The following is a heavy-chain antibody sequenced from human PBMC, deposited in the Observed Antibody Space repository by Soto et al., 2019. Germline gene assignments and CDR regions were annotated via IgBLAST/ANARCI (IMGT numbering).Heavy chain of an antibody. Sequence: SETLSLTCTVSGGSISSYYWSWIRQPPGKGLEWIGYIYYSGSTNYNPSLKSRVTISVDTSKNQFSLKLSSVTAADTAVYYCARGGGYCSSTRCYYYYGMDVWGQGTTVTGSS. J-gene: IGHJ6*02. CDR3: ARGGGYCSSTRCYYYYGMDV. D-gene: IGHD2-2*01. V-gene: IGHV4-59*01. CDR2: IYYSGST. CDR1: GGSISSYY.